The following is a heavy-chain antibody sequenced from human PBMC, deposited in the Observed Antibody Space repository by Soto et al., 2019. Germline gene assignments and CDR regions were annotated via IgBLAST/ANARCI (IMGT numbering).Heavy chain of an antibody. J-gene: IGHJ6*02. CDR3: AREYSSSSEYDYYYGMDV. Sequence: GASVKVSCKASGYTFTGYYMHWVRQAPGQGLEWMGWINPNSGGTNYAQKFQGWVTMTRDTSISTAYMELSRLRSDDTAVYYCAREYSSSSEYDYYYGMDVWGQGTTVTVSS. CDR2: INPNSGGT. CDR1: GYTFTGYY. V-gene: IGHV1-2*04. D-gene: IGHD6-6*01.